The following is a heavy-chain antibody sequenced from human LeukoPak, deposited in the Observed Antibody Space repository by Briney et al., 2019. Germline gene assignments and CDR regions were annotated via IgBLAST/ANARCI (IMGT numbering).Heavy chain of an antibody. Sequence: GGSLRLSCAASGFTFSSYWMSWVRQAPGKGLEWVANIKQDGSEKYYVDSVKGRFTISRDNAKNSLYLQMNSLRAEDTAVYYCARSEVRGVLNWFDPWGQGALVTVSS. D-gene: IGHD3-10*01. V-gene: IGHV3-7*03. CDR3: ARSEVRGVLNWFDP. CDR1: GFTFSSYW. CDR2: IKQDGSEK. J-gene: IGHJ5*02.